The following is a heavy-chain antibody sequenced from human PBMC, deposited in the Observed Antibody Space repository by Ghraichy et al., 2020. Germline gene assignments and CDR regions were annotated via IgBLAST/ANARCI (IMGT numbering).Heavy chain of an antibody. CDR3: ARGRTVSGLLDS. D-gene: IGHD6-19*01. V-gene: IGHV4-59*01. Sequence: SETLSLTCTVSGVSIRGYYWNWIRQPPGKGLEWIGYSSDSGSTNYSPSLRSRVVISLDTSKSQVSLNLTSVTTADTATYYCARGRTVSGLLDSWGQGTPVAVSS. CDR1: GVSIRGYY. CDR2: SSDSGST. J-gene: IGHJ4*02.